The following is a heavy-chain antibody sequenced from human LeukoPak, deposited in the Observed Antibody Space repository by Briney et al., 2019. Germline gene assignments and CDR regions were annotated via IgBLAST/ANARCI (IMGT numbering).Heavy chain of an antibody. J-gene: IGHJ6*03. D-gene: IGHD2-2*01. V-gene: IGHV3-7*01. CDR3: AREEDIVVVPAAIMDV. CDR2: IKEDGSEK. CDR1: GFTFTNHW. Sequence: QSGESLRLSCAASGFTFTNHWMSWVRQAPGKGLEWVANIKEDGSEKYYVDSVKGRFTVSRDNVKNSLYLQMNSLRAEDTAVYYCAREEDIVVVPAAIMDVWGKGTTVTVSS.